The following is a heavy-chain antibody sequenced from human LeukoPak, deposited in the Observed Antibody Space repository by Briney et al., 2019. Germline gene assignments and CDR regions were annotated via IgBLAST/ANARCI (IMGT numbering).Heavy chain of an antibody. CDR1: GFTFSSYS. CDR3: AGIAARPYYFDY. D-gene: IGHD6-6*01. J-gene: IGHJ4*02. Sequence: GGSLRLSCAASGFTFSSYSMNWVRQAPGKGLEWVSAISGSGGSTYYADSVKGRFTISRDNSKNTLYLQMNSLRAEDTAVYYCAGIAARPYYFDYWGQGTLVTVSS. V-gene: IGHV3-23*01. CDR2: ISGSGGST.